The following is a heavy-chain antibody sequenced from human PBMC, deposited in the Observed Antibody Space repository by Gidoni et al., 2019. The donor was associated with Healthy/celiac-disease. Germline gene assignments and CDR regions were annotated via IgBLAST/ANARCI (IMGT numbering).Heavy chain of an antibody. J-gene: IGHJ4*02. D-gene: IGHD6-19*01. CDR3: SRGHSSGWDFDY. CDR2: IYYSGST. V-gene: IGHV4-31*03. CDR1: GGSISSGGYY. Sequence: QVQLQEAGPGRVKTSQTLSLTDTVSGGSISSGGYYWSWIRQHPGKGLEWIGYIYYSGSTYYNPSLKSRVTISVDTSKNQFSLKLSSVTAADTAVYYCSRGHSSGWDFDYWGQGTLVTVSS.